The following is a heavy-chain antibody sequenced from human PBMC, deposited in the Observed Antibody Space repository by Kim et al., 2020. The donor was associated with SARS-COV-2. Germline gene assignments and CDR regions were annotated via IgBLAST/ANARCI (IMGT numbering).Heavy chain of an antibody. CDR2: ISWNSGSI. J-gene: IGHJ4*02. D-gene: IGHD6-13*01. V-gene: IGHV3-9*01. CDR1: GFTFDDYA. Sequence: GGSLRLSCAASGFTFDDYAMHWVRQAPGKGLEWVSGISWNSGSIGYADSVKGRFTISRDNAKNSLYLQMNSLRAEDTALYYCAKVSYSSSWYYFDYWGQG. CDR3: AKVSYSSSWYYFDY.